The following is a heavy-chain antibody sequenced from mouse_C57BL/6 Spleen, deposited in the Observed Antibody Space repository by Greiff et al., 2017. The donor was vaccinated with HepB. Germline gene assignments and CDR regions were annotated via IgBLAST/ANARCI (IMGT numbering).Heavy chain of an antibody. CDR2: IRSKSNNYAT. J-gene: IGHJ2*01. Sequence: EVQLVESGGGLVQPKGSLKLSCAASGFSFNTYSMNWVRQAPGKGLEWVARIRSKSNNYATYYADSVKDRFTISRDDSESMLYLQMNNLKTEDTAMYSCVRQGGHLYFDYWGQGTTLTVSS. CDR3: VRQGGHLYFDY. V-gene: IGHV10-1*01. CDR1: GFSFNTYS.